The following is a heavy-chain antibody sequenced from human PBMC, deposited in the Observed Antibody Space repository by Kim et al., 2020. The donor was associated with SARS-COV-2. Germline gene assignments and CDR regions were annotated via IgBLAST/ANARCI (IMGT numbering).Heavy chain of an antibody. J-gene: IGHJ6*02. V-gene: IGHV3-21*01. CDR3: ARDLGSDFWSGYLSSPYGMDV. CDR2: ISSSSSYI. Sequence: GWSLRLSCAASGFTFSSYSMNWVRQAPGKGLEWVSSISSSSSYIYYADSVKGRFTISRDNAKNSLYLQMNSLRAEDTAVYYCARDLGSDFWSGYLSSPYGMDVWGQGTTVTVSS. D-gene: IGHD3-3*01. CDR1: GFTFSSYS.